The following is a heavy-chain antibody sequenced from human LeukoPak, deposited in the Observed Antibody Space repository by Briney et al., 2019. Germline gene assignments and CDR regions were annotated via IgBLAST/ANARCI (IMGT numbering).Heavy chain of an antibody. CDR2: IKKDGSEK. CDR3: AELGITMIGGV. D-gene: IGHD3-10*02. Sequence: TGGSLRLSCAASGFTFSSYWMSWVRQAPGKGLEWVANIKKDGSEKYSVDSVKGRFTISRDNAKNSLYLQMNSLRAEDTAVYYCAELGITMIGGVWGKGTTVTISS. J-gene: IGHJ6*04. CDR1: GFTFSSYW. V-gene: IGHV3-7*01.